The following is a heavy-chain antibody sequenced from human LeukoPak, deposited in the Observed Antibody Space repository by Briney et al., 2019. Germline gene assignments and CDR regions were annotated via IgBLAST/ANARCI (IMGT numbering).Heavy chain of an antibody. CDR3: ARGYYFDY. Sequence: PSQTLSLTCTVSGGSISSGSYYWSWIRQPAGKGLEWIGRIYTSGSTNYNPSLKSRVTISVDTSKNQFSLKLSSVTAADTAVYYCARGYYFDYWGQGTLDTVSS. J-gene: IGHJ4*02. V-gene: IGHV4-61*02. CDR1: GGSISSGSYY. CDR2: IYTSGST.